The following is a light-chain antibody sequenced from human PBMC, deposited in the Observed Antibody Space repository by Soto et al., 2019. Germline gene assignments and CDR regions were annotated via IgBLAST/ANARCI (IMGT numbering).Light chain of an antibody. CDR2: EVS. J-gene: IGLJ3*02. CDR1: SSDVGAYNY. CDR3: TSYTSSSTWV. V-gene: IGLV2-14*01. Sequence: QSVLTQPASVSGSPGQSLTISCTGTSSDVGAYNYVSWFQQHPDKAPKLMIYEVSNRPSGVSNRFSGSKSGNTASLTISGLQAEDEADYYCTSYTSSSTWVFGGGTKVTVL.